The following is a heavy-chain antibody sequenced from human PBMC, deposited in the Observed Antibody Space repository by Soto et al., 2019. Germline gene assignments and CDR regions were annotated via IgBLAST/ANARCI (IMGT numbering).Heavy chain of an antibody. CDR2: INSDGSST. Sequence: EVQMVESGGGLVQPGGSLRLSCAASGFTFSTYWMHWVRQAPGKGPVWVSRINSDGSSTSYADSVKGRFTISRDNAKNTLYLQMNSLRAEDTAVYYCARGVLSGYYNNFDYWGQGTLVTVSS. CDR1: GFTFSTYW. CDR3: ARGVLSGYYNNFDY. D-gene: IGHD3-22*01. V-gene: IGHV3-74*01. J-gene: IGHJ4*02.